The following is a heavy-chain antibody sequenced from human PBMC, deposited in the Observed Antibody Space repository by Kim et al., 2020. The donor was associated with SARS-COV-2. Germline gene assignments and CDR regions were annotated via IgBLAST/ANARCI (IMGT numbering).Heavy chain of an antibody. CDR1: GGSFSGYY. CDR3: ARGGGIKAATITRRFDY. D-gene: IGHD5-12*01. CDR2: INHSGST. J-gene: IGHJ4*02. Sequence: SETLSLTCAVYGGSFSGYYWSWIRQPPGKGLEWIGEINHSGSTNYNPSLKSRVTISVDTSKNQFSLKLSSVTAADTAVYYCARGGGIKAATITRRFDYWGQGTLVTVSS. V-gene: IGHV4-34*01.